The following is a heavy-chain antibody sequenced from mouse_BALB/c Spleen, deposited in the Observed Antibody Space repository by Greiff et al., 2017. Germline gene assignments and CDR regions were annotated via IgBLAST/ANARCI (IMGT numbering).Heavy chain of an antibody. CDR1: GYSFTGYF. Sequence: EVQLVESGPELVKPGASVKISCKASGYSFTGYFMNWVMQSHGKSLEWIGRINPYNGDTFYNQKFKGKATLTVDKSSSTAHMELRSLASEDSAVYYCARAITTDAWFAYWGQGTLVTVSA. CDR3: ARAITTDAWFAY. CDR2: INPYNGDT. J-gene: IGHJ3*01. V-gene: IGHV1-20*02. D-gene: IGHD1-1*01.